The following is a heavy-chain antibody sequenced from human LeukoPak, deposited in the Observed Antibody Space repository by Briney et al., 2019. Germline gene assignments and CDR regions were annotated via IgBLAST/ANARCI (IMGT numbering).Heavy chain of an antibody. V-gene: IGHV4-4*09. Sequence: SETLSLTCTVSVGSISGYYWSWIRQPPGKGLEWIGYIYSSGSTTYNSSLKSRVTISVDTSKNQFSLKLSSVTAADTAVYYCAGRAVAENYFDYWGQGTLVTVSS. CDR3: AGRAVAENYFDY. J-gene: IGHJ4*02. CDR1: VGSISGYY. D-gene: IGHD6-19*01. CDR2: IYSSGST.